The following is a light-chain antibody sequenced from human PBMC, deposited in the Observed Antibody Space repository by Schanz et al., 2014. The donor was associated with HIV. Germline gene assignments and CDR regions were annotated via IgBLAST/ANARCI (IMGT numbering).Light chain of an antibody. CDR2: GAS. CDR1: QSVSTY. J-gene: IGKJ4*01. Sequence: EIVLTQSPGTLSLSPGERATLSCRASQSVSTYLAWYQHKPGQAPRLLIYGASNRATGIPDRFSGGGSGTDFTLTISRLEPEDFAVYYCQQSGDSGGTFGGGTKVDMK. CDR3: QQSGDSGGT. V-gene: IGKV3-20*01.